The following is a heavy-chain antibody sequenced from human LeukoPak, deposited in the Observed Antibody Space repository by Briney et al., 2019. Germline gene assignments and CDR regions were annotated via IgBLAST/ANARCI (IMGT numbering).Heavy chain of an antibody. CDR1: GYTFTSYY. Sequence: ASVKVSCKASGYTFTSYYMHWLRQAPGQGLEWMGMINPNGGVTSYAQKFQGRVTMTRDTSTSTVYMELSSLRSEDKAAYYCARDNGAFDYWGQGTLVTVSS. J-gene: IGHJ4*02. CDR3: ARDNGAFDY. V-gene: IGHV1-46*01. CDR2: INPNGGVT. D-gene: IGHD1-26*01.